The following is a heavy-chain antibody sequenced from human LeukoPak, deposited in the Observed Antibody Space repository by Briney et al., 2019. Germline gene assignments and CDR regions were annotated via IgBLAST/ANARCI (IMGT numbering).Heavy chain of an antibody. D-gene: IGHD3-10*01. CDR2: IFYSGTT. Sequence: SETLSLTCTVSGGSISSSSYYWGWIRQPPGKGLEWIGSIFYSGTTYYNPSLKSRVTISGDTSKNQFSLKLNSVTAADTAVYYCARQGRRGCEGDYWGQGTLVTVFS. J-gene: IGHJ4*02. V-gene: IGHV4-39*01. CDR3: ARQGRRGCEGDY. CDR1: GGSISSSSYY.